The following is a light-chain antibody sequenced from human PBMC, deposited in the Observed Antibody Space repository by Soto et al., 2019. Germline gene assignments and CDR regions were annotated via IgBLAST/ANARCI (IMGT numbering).Light chain of an antibody. J-gene: IGLJ2*01. CDR3: SSYAGSNNHVV. CDR2: EVT. V-gene: IGLV2-8*01. Sequence: QSALTQPPSASGSPGQSVTISCTGTSSDVGGYTYVSWYQQHPGKAPKLMIYEVTKRPSGVPDRFSGSKSGNTASLIVSGLQAEDEADYYCSSYAGSNNHVVFGGGTQLTVL. CDR1: SSDVGGYTY.